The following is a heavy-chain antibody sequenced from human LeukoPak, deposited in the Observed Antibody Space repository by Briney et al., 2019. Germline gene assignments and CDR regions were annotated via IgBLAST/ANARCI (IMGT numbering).Heavy chain of an antibody. Sequence: ASVKVSCKASGYTFTSYYMHWVRQAPGQGLEWMGIINPSGGSTSYAQKFQGRVTMTRDTSTSTVYMELSSLRSDDTAVYYCARVGPFTIFGVVIHYHFDYWGQGTLVTVSS. J-gene: IGHJ4*02. CDR3: ARVGPFTIFGVVIHYHFDY. CDR2: INPSGGST. V-gene: IGHV1-46*01. CDR1: GYTFTSYY. D-gene: IGHD3-3*01.